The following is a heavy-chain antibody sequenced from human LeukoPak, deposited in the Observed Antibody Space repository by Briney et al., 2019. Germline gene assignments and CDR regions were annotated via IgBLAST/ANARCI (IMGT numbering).Heavy chain of an antibody. CDR3: ARRPRDTSGYYLGAFHD. D-gene: IGHD3-22*01. CDR1: GFTFSSYA. V-gene: IGHV3-23*01. J-gene: IGHJ3*01. Sequence: GGSLRLSCAASGFTFSSYAMSWVRQAPGKGLEWVSVIGASGADTYYSDSVKGRFTVSRDNSQNTLFLHMSSLRAEDTAVYFCARRPRDTSGYYLGAFHDWGQGTTVTVSS. CDR2: IGASGADT.